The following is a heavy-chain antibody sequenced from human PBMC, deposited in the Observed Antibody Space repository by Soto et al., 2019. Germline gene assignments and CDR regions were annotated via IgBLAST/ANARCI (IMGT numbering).Heavy chain of an antibody. Sequence: QVQLQQSGPGLVMPSQTLSLTCVISGDSVSSNSAAWNWIRQSPSRGLEWLGRTYYRSKWYDDYAVSVRRRITINPDTSKNQFSLPLNSVTPEDTAVYYCARVDLRRSSLFWFDPWGQGTLVTVSS. D-gene: IGHD6-6*01. CDR2: TYYRSKWYD. J-gene: IGHJ5*02. CDR1: GDSVSSNSAA. V-gene: IGHV6-1*01. CDR3: ARVDLRRSSLFWFDP.